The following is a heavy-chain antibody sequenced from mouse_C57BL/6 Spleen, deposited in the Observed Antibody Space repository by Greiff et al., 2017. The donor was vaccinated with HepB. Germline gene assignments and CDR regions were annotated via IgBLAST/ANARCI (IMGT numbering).Heavy chain of an antibody. V-gene: IGHV1-50*01. D-gene: IGHD2-4*01. Sequence: VQLQQPGAELVKPGASVKLSCKASGYTFTSYWMQWVKQRPGQGLEWIGEIDPSDSYTNYNQKFTGKATLTVDTSSSTAYMQLSSLTSEDSAVYYCARIYYDYGWGQGTTLTVSS. CDR2: IDPSDSYT. CDR3: ARIYYDYG. CDR1: GYTFTSYW. J-gene: IGHJ2*01.